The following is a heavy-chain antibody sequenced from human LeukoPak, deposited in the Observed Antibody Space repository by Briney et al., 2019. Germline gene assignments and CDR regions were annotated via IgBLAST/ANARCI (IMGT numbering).Heavy chain of an antibody. CDR3: ASTLAVAGRDAFDI. CDR1: GGTFTSYA. V-gene: IGHV1-69*13. Sequence: SVKVSCKASGGTFTSYAISWVRQAPGQGLEWMGGIIPIFGTANYAQKFQGRVTITADESTSTAYMELSSLRSEDTAVYYCASTLAVAGRDAFDIWGQGTMVTVSS. CDR2: IIPIFGTA. D-gene: IGHD6-19*01. J-gene: IGHJ3*02.